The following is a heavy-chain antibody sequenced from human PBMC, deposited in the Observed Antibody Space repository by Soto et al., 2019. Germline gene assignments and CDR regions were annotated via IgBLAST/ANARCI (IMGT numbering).Heavy chain of an antibody. CDR3: LSTSVSY. D-gene: IGHD2-2*01. V-gene: IGHV3-73*01. CDR2: IRSKANSYTT. Sequence: EVQLVESGGGLVQPGGSLKLSCAASGVTFSGSAMHWVRQASGKGLEWVGRIRSKANSYTTAYAASVKGRFTISRDDSKNTAYLHMNSLKTEDTAVYYCLSTSVSYWGQGTLVTVSS. CDR1: GVTFSGSA. J-gene: IGHJ4*02.